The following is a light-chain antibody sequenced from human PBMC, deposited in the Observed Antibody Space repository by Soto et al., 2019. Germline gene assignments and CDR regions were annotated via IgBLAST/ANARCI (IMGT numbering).Light chain of an antibody. J-gene: IGLJ1*01. CDR3: CSYAGSSTYV. V-gene: IGLV2-23*01. Sequence: SALTQPASVSGSPGQSITISCTGTSSDVGTYNLVSWYKHHPGKAPKLMIYEGSKRPSGVSNRFSGSKSGNTASLTISGLQAEDEADYYCCSYAGSSTYVFGTGTKLTVL. CDR2: EGS. CDR1: SSDVGTYNL.